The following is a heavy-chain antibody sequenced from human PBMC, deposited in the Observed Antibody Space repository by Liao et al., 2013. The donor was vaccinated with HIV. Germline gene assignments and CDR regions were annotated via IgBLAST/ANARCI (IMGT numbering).Heavy chain of an antibody. Sequence: QVQLQESGPGLVKPSETLSLTCTVSGGSISSYYWSWIRQPAGKDWSGLGVSIPVGAPTTTPPQESSHHINRHVQDQFSLKLSSVTAADTAVYYCARGGGLRRGLVDYWGQGTLVTVSS. J-gene: IGHJ4*02. V-gene: IGHV4-4*07. D-gene: IGHD4-17*01. CDR1: GGSISSYY. CDR3: ARGGGLRRGLVDY. CDR2: SIPVGAP.